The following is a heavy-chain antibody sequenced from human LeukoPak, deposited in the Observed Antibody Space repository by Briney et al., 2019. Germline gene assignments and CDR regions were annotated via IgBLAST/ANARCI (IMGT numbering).Heavy chain of an antibody. CDR1: GYTFTGYY. V-gene: IGHV1-2*02. CDR2: INPNSGGT. D-gene: IGHD3-9*01. CDR3: ARAAYYDILTGYYPKFDY. Sequence: ASVKVSCKASGYTFTGYYMHWVRQAPGQGLEWMGWINPNSGGTNYAQKFQGRVTMTRDTSISTAYMELSRLRSDDTAVYYCARAAYYDILTGYYPKFDYWGQGTLVTVSS. J-gene: IGHJ4*02.